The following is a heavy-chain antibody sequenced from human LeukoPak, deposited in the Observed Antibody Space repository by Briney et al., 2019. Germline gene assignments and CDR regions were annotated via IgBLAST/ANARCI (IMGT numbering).Heavy chain of an antibody. J-gene: IGHJ5*02. V-gene: IGHV4-61*02. CDR1: GGSISSSSYY. D-gene: IGHD6-19*01. CDR3: ARELAVAGTVTHRFDP. CDR2: VHTNGGT. Sequence: SETLSLTCTVSGGSISSSSYYWGWIRQPAGKGLEWIGRVHTNGGTNYNPSLSSRVTLSVDTSKNQLSLKLTSVTAADTALYYCARELAVAGTVTHRFDPWGQGTRVTVSS.